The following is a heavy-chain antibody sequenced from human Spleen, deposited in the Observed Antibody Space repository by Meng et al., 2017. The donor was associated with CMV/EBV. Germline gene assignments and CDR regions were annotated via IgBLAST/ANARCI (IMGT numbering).Heavy chain of an antibody. Sequence: GESLKISCAASGFTFSSYGMHWVRQAPGKGLEWVAFIRYDGSNKYYADSVKGRFTISRDNSKNTLYLQMNSLRAEDTAVYYCAKGQYQLLSRFDPWGQGTLIPFSS. CDR2: IRYDGSNK. D-gene: IGHD2-2*01. J-gene: IGHJ5*02. CDR3: AKGQYQLLSRFDP. CDR1: GFTFSSYG. V-gene: IGHV3-30*02.